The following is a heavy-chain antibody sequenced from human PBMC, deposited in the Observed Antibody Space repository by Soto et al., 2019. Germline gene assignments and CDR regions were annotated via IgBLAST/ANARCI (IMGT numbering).Heavy chain of an antibody. V-gene: IGHV4-34*01. CDR3: ARAGDIAGVIEQINWFDP. D-gene: IGHD2-21*01. J-gene: IGHJ5*02. CDR2: INHSGST. Sequence: SETLSLTCAVYGGSFSGYYWSWIRQPPGKGLEWIGEINHSGSTNYNPSLKSRVTISVDTSKNQFSLKLSSVTAADTAVYYCARAGDIAGVIEQINWFDPWGQGTLVTVTS. CDR1: GGSFSGYY.